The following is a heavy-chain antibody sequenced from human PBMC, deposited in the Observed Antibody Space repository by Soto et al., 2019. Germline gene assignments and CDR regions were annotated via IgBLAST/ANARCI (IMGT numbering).Heavy chain of an antibody. J-gene: IGHJ4*01. CDR1: GYSFTSLD. V-gene: IGHV1-8*01. D-gene: IGHD1-26*01. CDR2: MQPSTGRT. CDR3: ARGVSAGVDY. Sequence: QVQVVQSGAEVREPGASVKVYCKASGYSFTSLDINWVRQTAGQGLEWMGWMQPSTGRTGYAQKFQGRVTMTRDTSINTAYMELTTLTSDDTAFYYCARGVSAGVDYWGHGTLVTVSS.